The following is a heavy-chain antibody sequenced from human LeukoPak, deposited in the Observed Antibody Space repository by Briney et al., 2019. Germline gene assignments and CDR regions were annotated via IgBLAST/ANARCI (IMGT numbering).Heavy chain of an antibody. Sequence: GESLKISCKGSGYSFTSYWIGWVRQMPGKGLEWMGIIYPGDSDTRYSPSFQGQVTISADKSISTAYLQWSSLKASDTAMYYCARRGYGNYVHYYGMDVWGQGTTVTVSS. CDR2: IYPGDSDT. CDR3: ARRGYGNYVHYYGMDV. CDR1: GYSFTSYW. J-gene: IGHJ6*02. V-gene: IGHV5-51*01. D-gene: IGHD4-11*01.